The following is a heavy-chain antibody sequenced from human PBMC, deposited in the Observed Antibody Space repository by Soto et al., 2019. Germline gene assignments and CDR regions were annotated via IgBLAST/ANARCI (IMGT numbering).Heavy chain of an antibody. CDR3: ARYTVERLFDY. Sequence: QVQLVQSGAEVKKPGASEKVSCKTSGFTFTSYGVHWVRQAPGQRLEWMGWINAGNGDTKYSQQFQGRVTISSDTSASVVYMELSGLRSEDTALYYCARYTVERLFDYWGQGTLVTVSS. CDR2: INAGNGDT. V-gene: IGHV1-3*01. J-gene: IGHJ4*02. D-gene: IGHD4-17*01. CDR1: GFTFTSYG.